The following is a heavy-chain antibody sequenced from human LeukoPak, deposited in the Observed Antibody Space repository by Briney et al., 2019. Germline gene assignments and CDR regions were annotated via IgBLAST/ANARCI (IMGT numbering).Heavy chain of an antibody. J-gene: IGHJ6*03. CDR3: ARDQAIGSGSSYYMDV. Sequence: KPSETLSLTCTVSGGSISSYYWSWIRQPAGKGLEWIGRIYTSGSTNYNPSLKSRVTMSVDTSKNQFSLKLSSVTAADTAVYYCARDQAIGSGSSYYMDVWGKGTTVTVSS. D-gene: IGHD3-10*01. CDR2: IYTSGST. CDR1: GGSISSYY. V-gene: IGHV4-4*07.